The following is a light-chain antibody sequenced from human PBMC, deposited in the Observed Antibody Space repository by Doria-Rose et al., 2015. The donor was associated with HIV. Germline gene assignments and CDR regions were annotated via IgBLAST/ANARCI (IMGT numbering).Light chain of an antibody. CDR2: EVS. Sequence: EIVLTQSPLSLSVTPGQPASISCKSSQSLLYRDGKTYLCWYLQKPGQSPQLMIYEVSNRFSGVPDRFSGSGSGTDFALDISRVEAEDVGVYYCMQSIQAPRTFGQGTKVEIK. V-gene: IGKV2D-29*02. J-gene: IGKJ1*01. CDR1: QSLLYRDGKTY. CDR3: MQSIQAPRT.